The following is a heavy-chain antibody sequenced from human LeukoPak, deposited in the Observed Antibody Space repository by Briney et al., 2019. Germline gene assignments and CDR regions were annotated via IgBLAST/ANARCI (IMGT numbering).Heavy chain of an antibody. Sequence: PGRSLRLSCAASGFNFDDYAMHWVRQAPGKGLEWVSGISWNSDKIGYADSVKGRFTISRDNAKNSLYLQMNSLRAEDTAVYYCAREYYDFWSGYPDNYNYYYMDVWGKGTTVTVSS. CDR3: AREYYDFWSGYPDNYNYYYMDV. CDR2: ISWNSDKI. D-gene: IGHD3-3*01. V-gene: IGHV3-9*01. J-gene: IGHJ6*03. CDR1: GFNFDDYA.